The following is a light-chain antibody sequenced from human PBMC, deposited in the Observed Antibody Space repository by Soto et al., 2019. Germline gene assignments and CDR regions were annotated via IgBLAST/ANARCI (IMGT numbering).Light chain of an antibody. CDR1: RSDVGGYNY. J-gene: IGLJ2*01. CDR3: SSYAGSNNFVV. Sequence: QSALTQPPSASGSPGQSVTISCTGTRSDVGGYNYVSWYQQHPGKAPKLMIYEVSKRPSGVPDRFSGSKSGNTASLTVSGLQAEDGADYYCSSYAGSNNFVVFGGGTKVTVL. V-gene: IGLV2-8*01. CDR2: EVS.